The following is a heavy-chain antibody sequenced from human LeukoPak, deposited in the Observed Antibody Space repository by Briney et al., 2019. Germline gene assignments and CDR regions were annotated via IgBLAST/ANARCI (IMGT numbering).Heavy chain of an antibody. Sequence: SETLSLTCDVSGDSISTPHWWSWVRQPPGKGLEWIGEIFHSGRVNYIPSLQSRVTISLDKSKNQISLEVNSVTAADTAVYYCARLNADYGYYGPHDAFDIWGQGTLVAVS. D-gene: IGHD4-17*01. V-gene: IGHV4-4*02. CDR2: IFHSGRV. CDR3: ARLNADYGYYGPHDAFDI. CDR1: GDSISTPHW. J-gene: IGHJ3*02.